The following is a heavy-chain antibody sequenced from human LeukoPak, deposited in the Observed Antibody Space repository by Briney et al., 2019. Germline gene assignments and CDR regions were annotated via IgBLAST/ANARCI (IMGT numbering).Heavy chain of an antibody. Sequence: GGSLRLSCAASGFTFSSYEMNWVRQAPGKGLEWVSYISSSGSTIYYADSLKGRFTISRDNAKNSLYLQMNSLRAEDTALYYCAKDMFDLFDAFDIWGQGTMVTVSS. J-gene: IGHJ3*02. D-gene: IGHD3-10*02. CDR3: AKDMFDLFDAFDI. CDR2: ISSSGSTI. V-gene: IGHV3-48*03. CDR1: GFTFSSYE.